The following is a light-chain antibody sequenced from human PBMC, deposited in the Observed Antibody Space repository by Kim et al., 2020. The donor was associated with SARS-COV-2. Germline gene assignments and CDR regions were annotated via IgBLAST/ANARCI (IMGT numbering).Light chain of an antibody. CDR1: QSVSSF. V-gene: IGKV3-11*01. Sequence: SLSPGERATVACRASQSVSSFLAWYQQKPGQAPRLLIYDASNRATGIPARFSGSGSGTDFTLTISSLEPEDFAVYYCQQRSKWLTFGGGTKVDIK. CDR2: DAS. CDR3: QQRSKWLT. J-gene: IGKJ4*01.